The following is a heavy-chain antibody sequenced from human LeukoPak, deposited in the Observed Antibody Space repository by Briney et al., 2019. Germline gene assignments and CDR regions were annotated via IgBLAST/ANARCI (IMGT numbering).Heavy chain of an antibody. D-gene: IGHD3-22*01. CDR1: GGSISSYY. V-gene: IGHV4-59*08. CDR2: IYYSGST. CDR3: ARRGYDSSGYYFAPDAFDI. J-gene: IGHJ3*02. Sequence: PSETLSLTCTVSGGSISSYYLSWIRQPPGKGLEWIGYIYYSGSTNYNPSLKSRVTISVDTSKNQFSLKLSSVTAADTAVYYCARRGYDSSGYYFAPDAFDIWGQGTMVTVSS.